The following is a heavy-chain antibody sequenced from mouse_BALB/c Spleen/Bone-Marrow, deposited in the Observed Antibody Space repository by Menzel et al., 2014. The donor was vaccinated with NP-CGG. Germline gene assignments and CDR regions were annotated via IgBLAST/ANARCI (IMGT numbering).Heavy chain of an antibody. D-gene: IGHD2-14*01. CDR2: IDPANGNT. CDR3: AYYRYDEGGFAF. Sequence: EVHLAESGAELVKPGASVKLSCTASGFNIKDTYMHWVKQRPEQGLEWIVGIDPANGNTKYDPKFQGKATITADTSSNTAYLQLSSLTSEDTAIYYCAYYRYDEGGFAFWGQGTLVTVSA. J-gene: IGHJ3*01. V-gene: IGHV14-3*02. CDR1: GFNIKDTY.